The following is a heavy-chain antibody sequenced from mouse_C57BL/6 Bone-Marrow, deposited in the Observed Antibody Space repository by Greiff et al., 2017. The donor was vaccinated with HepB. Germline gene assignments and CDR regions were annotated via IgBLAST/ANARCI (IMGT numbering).Heavy chain of an antibody. Sequence: EVQLQQSGPGLAKPSQTLSLTCSVTGYSITSDYWNWIRKFPGHKLEYMGYISYSGSTYYNPSLKSRISITRDTSKNQYYLQLNSVTTEDTATYYCARYKDYGSSRGYAMDYWGQGTSVTVSS. CDR3: ARYKDYGSSRGYAMDY. CDR1: GYSITSDY. V-gene: IGHV3-8*01. J-gene: IGHJ4*01. CDR2: ISYSGST. D-gene: IGHD1-1*01.